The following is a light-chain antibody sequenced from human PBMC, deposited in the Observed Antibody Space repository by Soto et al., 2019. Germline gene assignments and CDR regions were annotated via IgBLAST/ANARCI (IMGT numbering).Light chain of an antibody. CDR1: QTVTSTY. CDR2: GVS. Sequence: EIVLTQSPGTLSLSPGERATLSCRASQTVTSTYLAWYQQKPGQAPRLLIYGVSSRATGIPARFSGSGSGTDFTLTISRLEPEDSAVYYCQQYGSSGTFGQGTKVDI. V-gene: IGKV3-20*01. J-gene: IGKJ1*01. CDR3: QQYGSSGT.